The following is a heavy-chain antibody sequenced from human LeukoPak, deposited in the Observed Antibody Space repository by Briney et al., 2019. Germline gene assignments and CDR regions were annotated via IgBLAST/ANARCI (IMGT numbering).Heavy chain of an antibody. V-gene: IGHV3-7*01. CDR2: IKQDGSEK. CDR3: ARDLIMDSSGYYYFGWFDP. Sequence: PGGSLRLSCAASGFTFSSYWMSWVRQAPGKGLEWEANIKQDGSEKYYVDSVKGRFTISRDNAKNSLYLQMNSLRAEDTAVYYCARDLIMDSSGYYYFGWFDPWGQGTLVTVSS. D-gene: IGHD3-22*01. J-gene: IGHJ5*02. CDR1: GFTFSSYW.